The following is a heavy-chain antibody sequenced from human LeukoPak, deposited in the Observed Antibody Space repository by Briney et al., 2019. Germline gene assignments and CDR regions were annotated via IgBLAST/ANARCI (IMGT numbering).Heavy chain of an antibody. V-gene: IGHV2-5*01. J-gene: IGHJ4*02. CDR1: GFSLSTRAAG. CDR2: IYWNDDK. D-gene: IGHD5-18*01. Sequence: SGPTLVKPTQTLTLTCTFSGFSLSTRAAGVGWIREPPGKALEWLALIYWNDDKRYSPSLKSRLTITKDTSKNQVVLTMTNMDPVDTATYYCAHRLSYGPFDYWGQGTLVTVSS. CDR3: AHRLSYGPFDY.